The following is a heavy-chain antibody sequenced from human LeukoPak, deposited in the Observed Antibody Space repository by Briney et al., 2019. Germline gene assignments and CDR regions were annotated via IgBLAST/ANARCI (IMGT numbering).Heavy chain of an antibody. V-gene: IGHV3-9*01. CDR2: ISWNSGSI. J-gene: IGHJ4*02. D-gene: IGHD6-13*01. CDR1: GFTFDDYA. CDR3: AKAPSIAAPTDY. Sequence: GGSLRLSCAASGFTFDDYAMHWVRQAPGKGLEWVSGISWNSGSIGYADSVKGRFTISRDNAKNSLYLQMNSLRAEDTALYYCAKAPSIAAPTDYWGQGTLVTVSS.